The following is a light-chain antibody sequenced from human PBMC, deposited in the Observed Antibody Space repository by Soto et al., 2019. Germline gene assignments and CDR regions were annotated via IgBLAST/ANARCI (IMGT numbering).Light chain of an antibody. CDR3: QQYDSYPWT. V-gene: IGKV1-5*01. CDR2: DAS. J-gene: IGKJ1*01. CDR1: QTISSW. Sequence: DIQMTQSPSTLSASVGDRVTITCRASQTISSWLAWYHQKPGKAPKLLIYDASSLESGVPSRFSGSGSGTEFTLTISSLQPDDFATYYCQQYDSYPWTLGPGTKVDIK.